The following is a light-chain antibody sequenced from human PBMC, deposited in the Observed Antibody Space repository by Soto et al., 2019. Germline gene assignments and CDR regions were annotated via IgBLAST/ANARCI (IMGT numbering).Light chain of an antibody. Sequence: QSALTQPASVSGSPGQSITISCTGTSSDVGGYNYVSWYQQHPDKAPKLIIYEVSNRPSGVSNRFSGSKSVNTASLTISGLWAEDEADYYCSSYTTSTYAFGTGTKVTVL. J-gene: IGLJ1*01. CDR1: SSDVGGYNY. CDR3: SSYTTSTYA. V-gene: IGLV2-14*03. CDR2: EVS.